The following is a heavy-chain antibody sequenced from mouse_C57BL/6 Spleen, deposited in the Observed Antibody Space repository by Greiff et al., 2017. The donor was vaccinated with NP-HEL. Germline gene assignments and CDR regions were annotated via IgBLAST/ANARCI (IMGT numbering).Heavy chain of an antibody. CDR3: ARRRALTTVAPYAMDY. CDR2: IYWDDDK. J-gene: IGHJ4*01. Sequence: QVTLKESGPGILQSSQTLSLTCSFSGFSLSTSGMGVSWIRQPSGKGLEWLAHIYWDDDKRYNPSLKSRLTISKDTSRNQVFLKITSVDTADTATYYCARRRALTTVAPYAMDYWGQGTSVTVSS. V-gene: IGHV8-12*01. D-gene: IGHD1-1*01. CDR1: GFSLSTSGMG.